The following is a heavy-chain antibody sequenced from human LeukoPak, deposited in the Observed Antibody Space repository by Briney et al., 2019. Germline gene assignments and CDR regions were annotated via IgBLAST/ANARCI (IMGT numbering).Heavy chain of an antibody. CDR3: ARHYSSATYYDLGY. J-gene: IGHJ4*02. CDR2: IRYDGSNR. Sequence: QSGGSLRLSCAASTFIFSNYWMSWVRQAPGKGLEGVAFIRYDGSNRYYADSVRGRFTISRDNSNNTLSLQMNSLRAEDTALYYCARHYSSATYYDLGYWGQGTLVTVS. D-gene: IGHD3-10*01. V-gene: IGHV3-30*02. CDR1: TFIFSNYW.